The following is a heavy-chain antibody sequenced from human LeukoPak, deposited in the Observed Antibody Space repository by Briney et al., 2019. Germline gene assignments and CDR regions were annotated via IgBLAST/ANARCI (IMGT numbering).Heavy chain of an antibody. CDR3: ATGLKYYYGSRDNY. CDR2: FDPEDGET. D-gene: IGHD3-10*01. Sequence: ASVKVSCKVSGYTLTELSMHWVRQAPGKGLEWMGGFDPEDGETIYAQKFQGRVTMTEDTSTDTAYMELSSLRSEDTAVYYCATGLKYYYGSRDNYWGQGTLVTVSS. CDR1: GYTLTELS. V-gene: IGHV1-24*01. J-gene: IGHJ4*02.